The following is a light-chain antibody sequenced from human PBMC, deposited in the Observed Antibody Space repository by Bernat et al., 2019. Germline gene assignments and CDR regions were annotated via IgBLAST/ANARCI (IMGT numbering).Light chain of an antibody. CDR3: QTWGTAIQV. V-gene: IGLV4-69*01. J-gene: IGLJ3*02. CDR1: SGHSSYA. CDR2: LNSDGSH. Sequence: QLVLTQSPSASASLGASVKLTCTLSSGHSSYAIAWHQQQPEKGPRYLMKLNSDGSHFKGDGIPDRFSGSSSGTERYLTISSLQSEDEADYYCQTWGTAIQVIGGGTKLTVL.